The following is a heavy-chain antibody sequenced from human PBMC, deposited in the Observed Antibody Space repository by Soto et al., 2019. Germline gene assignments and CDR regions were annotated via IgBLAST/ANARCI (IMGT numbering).Heavy chain of an antibody. CDR3: ARDIILWFGNPGAFDI. Sequence: PGGSLRLSCAASGFTFSSYAIHWVRQAPGKGLEWVAIISYDASNKYYADCVKGRFTISRDNSKNTLYLQINSLRAEDTAVYYCARDIILWFGNPGAFDIWGQGTMVTVSS. J-gene: IGHJ3*02. D-gene: IGHD3-10*01. CDR2: ISYDASNK. V-gene: IGHV3-30-3*01. CDR1: GFTFSSYA.